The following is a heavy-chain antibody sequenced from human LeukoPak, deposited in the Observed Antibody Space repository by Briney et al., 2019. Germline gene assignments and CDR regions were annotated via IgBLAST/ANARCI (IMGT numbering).Heavy chain of an antibody. CDR1: GYSISSGYY. D-gene: IGHD3-10*01. CDR3: ARARLLWFGEPNLNWFDP. V-gene: IGHV4-38-2*02. Sequence: PSETLSLTCTVSGYSISSGYYWGWIGQPPGKGLEWIGSIYHSGSTYYNPSLKSRVTISVDTSKNQFSLKLSSVTAADTAVYYCARARLLWFGEPNLNWFDPWGQGTLVTVSS. CDR2: IYHSGST. J-gene: IGHJ5*02.